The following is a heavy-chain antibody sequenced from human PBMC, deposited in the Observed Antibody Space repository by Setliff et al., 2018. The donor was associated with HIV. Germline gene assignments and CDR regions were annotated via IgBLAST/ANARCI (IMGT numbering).Heavy chain of an antibody. CDR1: GYTSTSYD. D-gene: IGHD2-15*01. J-gene: IGHJ6*03. V-gene: IGHV1-8*01. CDR3: ARTRSGGSSVYYYYYMDV. CDR2: MNPDSGNT. Sequence: ASVKVSCKASGYTSTSYDNNWVRQATGQGLEWMGWMNPDSGNTGSAQNFQGRLTITWNTSISTAYMELGSLGFDDTAVYFCARTRSGGSSVYYYYYMDVWGQGTAVTVSS.